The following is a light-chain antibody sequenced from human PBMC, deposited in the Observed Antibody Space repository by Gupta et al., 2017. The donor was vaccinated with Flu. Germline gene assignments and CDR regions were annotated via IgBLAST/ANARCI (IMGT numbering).Light chain of an antibody. J-gene: IGKJ2*01. Sequence: EIVLTQSPGTLSLSPGDRASLSCRAGQSVSRSYLAWYRQRPGQAPRLLLYGASNRAAGVPDRFSGSGSGTDFTLTISRLEPEDFAVYYCQQDDVSPYTFGQGTKLEIK. V-gene: IGKV3-20*01. CDR3: QQDDVSPYT. CDR2: GAS. CDR1: QSVSRSY.